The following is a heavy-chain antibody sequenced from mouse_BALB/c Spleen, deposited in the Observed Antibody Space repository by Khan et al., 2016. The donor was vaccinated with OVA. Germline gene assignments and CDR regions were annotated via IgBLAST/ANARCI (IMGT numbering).Heavy chain of an antibody. CDR2: IDPANGNT. CDR1: GFNIKDTY. D-gene: IGHD1-1*01. V-gene: IGHV14-3*02. CDR3: ARYYGSSYGYFDV. Sequence: VQLQQSGAELVKPGASVKLSCTASGFNIKDTYMHWVKQRPEQGLEWIGRIDPANGNTKYDPKFQGKATITADTSSNTAYLQLSSLTSEDTAVYYGARYYGSSYGYFDVWGAGTTVTVSS. J-gene: IGHJ1*01.